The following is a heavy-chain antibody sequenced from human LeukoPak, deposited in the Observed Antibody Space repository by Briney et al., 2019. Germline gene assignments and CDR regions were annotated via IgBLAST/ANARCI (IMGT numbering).Heavy chain of an antibody. J-gene: IGHJ6*02. CDR2: ISYDGSNK. CDR1: GFTFSSYA. Sequence: GRSLRLSCAASGFTFSSYAMPWVRQAPGKGLEWVAVISYDGSNKYYADSVKGRFTISRDNSKNTLYLQMNSLRAEDTAVYYCARSITGTFYYYYGMDVWGQGTTVTVSS. D-gene: IGHD1-20*01. V-gene: IGHV3-30-3*01. CDR3: ARSITGTFYYYYGMDV.